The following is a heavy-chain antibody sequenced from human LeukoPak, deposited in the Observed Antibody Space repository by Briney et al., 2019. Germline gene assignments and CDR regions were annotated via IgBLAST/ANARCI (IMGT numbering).Heavy chain of an antibody. D-gene: IGHD4-17*01. CDR1: GFTFSSYW. CDR2: IKQDGSEK. CDR3: ARDLDYGDYVDY. J-gene: IGHJ4*02. Sequence: PGGSLRLSCAASGFTFSSYWVSWVRQAPGKGLEWVANIKQDGSEKYYVDSVKGRFTISRDNAKNSLYLQMNSLRAEDTAVYYCARDLDYGDYVDYWGQGTLVTVSS. V-gene: IGHV3-7*03.